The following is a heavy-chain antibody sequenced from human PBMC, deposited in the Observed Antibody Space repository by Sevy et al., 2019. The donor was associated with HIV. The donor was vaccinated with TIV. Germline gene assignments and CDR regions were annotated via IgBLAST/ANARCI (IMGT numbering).Heavy chain of an antibody. CDR1: GFTFSSYA. J-gene: IGHJ4*02. D-gene: IGHD4-4*01. Sequence: GGSLRLSCAASGFTFSSYAMSWVRRAPGKGLEWVSGFRGSGGSTDYADSVKGRFTISRDNSKNPLYLQMNSLRAEDTAVYYCAKAPAPTPDYSKVDYWGQGTLVTVSS. V-gene: IGHV3-23*01. CDR2: FRGSGGST. CDR3: AKAPAPTPDYSKVDY.